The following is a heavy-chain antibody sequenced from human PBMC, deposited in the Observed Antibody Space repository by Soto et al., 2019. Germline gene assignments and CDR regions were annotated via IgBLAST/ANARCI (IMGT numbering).Heavy chain of an antibody. J-gene: IGHJ4*02. D-gene: IGHD6-19*01. CDR2: ISIDGTRQ. Sequence: QVELVESGGGVVQPGRSLRLSCAASGFTFSNYAMHWVRQAPGRGLEWVAVISIDGTRQHYADSVKGRFTISRDSYKSTLYLQMNSLRPDDTAMYYWVKEGESSDWSAFDYWGQGTLVTVSS. CDR1: GFTFSNYA. CDR3: VKEGESSDWSAFDY. V-gene: IGHV3-30-3*01.